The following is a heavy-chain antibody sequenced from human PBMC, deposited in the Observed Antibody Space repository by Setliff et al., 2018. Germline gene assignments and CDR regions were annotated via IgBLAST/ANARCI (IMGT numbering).Heavy chain of an antibody. Sequence: GASVKVSCKASGFTSTNYAIHWVRQASGQRPECMGWIHAGNGDTKYSQKFQGRVTITRDTSASTVYTELSSLRSEDTAVYYCASAHYYSGYIEYFQYWGRGTLVTVSS. CDR2: IHAGNGDT. CDR3: ASAHYYSGYIEYFQY. V-gene: IGHV1-3*01. J-gene: IGHJ1*01. D-gene: IGHD5-12*01. CDR1: GFTSTNYA.